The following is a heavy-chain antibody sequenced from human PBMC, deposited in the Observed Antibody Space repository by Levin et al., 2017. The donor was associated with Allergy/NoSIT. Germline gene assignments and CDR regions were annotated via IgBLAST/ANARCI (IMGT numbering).Heavy chain of an antibody. D-gene: IGHD4-17*01. Sequence: GGSLRLSCAASGFTFDDYGMSWVRQAPGKGLEWVSGINWNGGSTGYADSVKGRFTISRDNAKNSLYLQMNSLRAEDTALYYCARDQIKVVYGDYDWFDPWGQGTLVTVSS. CDR3: ARDQIKVVYGDYDWFDP. J-gene: IGHJ5*02. CDR2: INWNGGST. CDR1: GFTFDDYG. V-gene: IGHV3-20*04.